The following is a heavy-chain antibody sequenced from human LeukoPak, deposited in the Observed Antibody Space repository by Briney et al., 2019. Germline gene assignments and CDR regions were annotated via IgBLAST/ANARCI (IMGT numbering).Heavy chain of an antibody. D-gene: IGHD3-10*01. J-gene: IGHJ6*02. V-gene: IGHV4-4*07. CDR2: IHSSGGT. CDR3: ARGRNGPSADYYYGMDV. Sequence: SEGLSLTLPVSCCFIQYLWTLIRQPAGKGLEWIWRIHSSGGTNYNPSLRSRVTMSVDTSKNQFSLKLTSVTAADTAIYYCARGRNGPSADYYYGMDVWGQGTTVTVSS. CDR1: CCFIQYL.